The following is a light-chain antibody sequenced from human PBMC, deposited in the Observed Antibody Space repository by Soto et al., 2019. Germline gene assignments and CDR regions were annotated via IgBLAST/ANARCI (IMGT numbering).Light chain of an antibody. CDR1: RSDIGSYNY. CDR2: GVS. Sequence: QSVLTQPASVSGSPGQSITISCSGTRSDIGSYNYVAWYQQFPGKTPKILIYGVSNRPSGVSSRFSGSKSGNTASLTISGLQAEDEAYYYCISYTGSSTSYVFGSGTKFTVL. V-gene: IGLV2-14*01. CDR3: ISYTGSSTSYV. J-gene: IGLJ1*01.